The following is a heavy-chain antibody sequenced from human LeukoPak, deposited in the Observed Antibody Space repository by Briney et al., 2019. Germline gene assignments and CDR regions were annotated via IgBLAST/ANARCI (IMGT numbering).Heavy chain of an antibody. CDR2: IYHSGST. D-gene: IGHD3-10*01. CDR3: ASSLVRGVKGQAFDI. V-gene: IGHV4-30-2*01. CDR1: GGSISSGGYS. Sequence: SETLSLTCAVSGGSISSGGYSWSWIRQPPGKGLEWIVYIYHSGSTYYNPSLKSRVTISVDRSKNQFSLKLSSVTAADTAVYYCASSLVRGVKGQAFDIWGQGTMVTVSS. J-gene: IGHJ3*02.